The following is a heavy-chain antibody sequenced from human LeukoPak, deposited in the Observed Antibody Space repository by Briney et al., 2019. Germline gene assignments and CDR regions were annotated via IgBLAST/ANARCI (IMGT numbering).Heavy chain of an antibody. J-gene: IGHJ4*02. CDR3: ASDIVVVPGATD. V-gene: IGHV3-7*01. D-gene: IGHD2-2*01. Sequence: GGSLRLSCAASGFIFSSYWMTWVRQAPGKGLEWVANIKPDGSEKYYVDSVKGRFTISRDNANNSLYLQMNSLRAEDTAVYYCASDIVVVPGATDWGQGTLVTVSS. CDR1: GFIFSSYW. CDR2: IKPDGSEK.